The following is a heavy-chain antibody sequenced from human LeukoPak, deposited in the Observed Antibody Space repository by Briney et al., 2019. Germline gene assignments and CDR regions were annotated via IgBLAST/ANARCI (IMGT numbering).Heavy chain of an antibody. Sequence: SETLSLTCTVSGGSISSHYWSWIRQPPGKGLEWIGYIYYSGSTNYNPSLKSRVTISVDTSKNQFSLKLSSVTAADTAVYYCAREPYYDFWSGPQRGFDPWGQGTLVNVSS. CDR2: IYYSGST. D-gene: IGHD3-3*01. J-gene: IGHJ5*02. CDR1: GGSISSHY. V-gene: IGHV4-59*11. CDR3: AREPYYDFWSGPQRGFDP.